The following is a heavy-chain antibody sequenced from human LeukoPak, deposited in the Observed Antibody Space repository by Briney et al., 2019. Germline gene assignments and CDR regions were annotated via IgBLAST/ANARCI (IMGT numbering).Heavy chain of an antibody. CDR1: GGSISSYY. CDR2: IYYSGST. J-gene: IGHJ4*02. Sequence: SETLSLTCTVSGGSISSYYWSWIRQPPGKGLEWIGYIYYSGSTNYNPSLKSRVTISVDTSKNQFSLKLSSVTAADTAVYYCAREEDSSSWYWSYWGQGTLVTVSS. CDR3: AREEDSSSWYWSY. D-gene: IGHD6-13*01. V-gene: IGHV4-59*01.